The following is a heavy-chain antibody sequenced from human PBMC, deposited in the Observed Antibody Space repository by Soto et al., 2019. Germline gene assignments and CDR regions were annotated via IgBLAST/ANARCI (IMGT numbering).Heavy chain of an antibody. CDR1: GDSISPYY. V-gene: IGHV4-59*01. J-gene: IGHJ4*02. CDR2: IYYSGGP. CDR3: ARDVSPTY. Sequence: QVQLQESGPGLVKPSETLSLTCIVSGDSISPYYWTWIRQPPGKGLEWIGHIYYSGGPNYNPSLKSRVTISVDTSKSQFSLKLSSVTAADTAVYYCARDVSPTYWGQGMLVTVSS.